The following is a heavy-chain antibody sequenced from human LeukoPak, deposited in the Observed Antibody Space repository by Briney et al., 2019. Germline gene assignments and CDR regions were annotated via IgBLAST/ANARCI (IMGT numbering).Heavy chain of an antibody. CDR3: AKDSAYYYYDSSGTDY. J-gene: IGHJ4*02. CDR2: ISGSGGST. CDR1: GFTFSSYA. D-gene: IGHD3-22*01. Sequence: TGGSLRLSCAASGFTFSSYAMSWVRQAPGKGLEWVSAISGSGGSTYYADSVKGRFTISRDNSKNTLYLQMNSLRAEDTAVYYCAKDSAYYYYDSSGTDYWGQGTLVTVSS. V-gene: IGHV3-23*01.